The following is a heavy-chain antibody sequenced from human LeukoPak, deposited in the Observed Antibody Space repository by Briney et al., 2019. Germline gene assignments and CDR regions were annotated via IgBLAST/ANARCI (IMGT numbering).Heavy chain of an antibody. CDR3: ARDRSGYYDY. Sequence: SETLSLTCTVSGGSISSYYWSWIWQPPGKGLEWIGYIYYSGSTNYNPSLKSRATISVDTSKNQFSLKLSSVTAADTAVYYCARDRSGYYDYWGQGTLVTVSS. J-gene: IGHJ4*02. CDR2: IYYSGST. CDR1: GGSISSYY. V-gene: IGHV4-59*01. D-gene: IGHD3-22*01.